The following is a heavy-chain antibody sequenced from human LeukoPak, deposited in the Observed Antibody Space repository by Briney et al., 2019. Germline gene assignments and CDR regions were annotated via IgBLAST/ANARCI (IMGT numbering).Heavy chain of an antibody. CDR3: ARAEGYGGELDS. V-gene: IGHV4-39*07. D-gene: IGHD4-23*01. CDR2: IYYSGST. J-gene: IGHJ4*02. Sequence: PSETLSLTCTVSGGSISSSSYYWGWIRQPPGKGLEWIGSIYYSGSTYYNPSLKNRVTISVDTSKNQSSLKLSSVTAADTAVYYCARAEGYGGELDSWGQGTLVTVSS. CDR1: GGSISSSSYY.